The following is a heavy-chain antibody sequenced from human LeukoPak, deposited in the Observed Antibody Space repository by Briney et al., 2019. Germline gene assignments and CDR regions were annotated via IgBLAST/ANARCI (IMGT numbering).Heavy chain of an antibody. D-gene: IGHD5-18*01. V-gene: IGHV1-8*01. CDR2: MNPNSGNT. CDR1: GYTFTSYD. J-gene: IGHJ4*02. CDR3: VRIKRGYSYGNFDY. Sequence: ASVKVSCKASGYTFTSYDINWVRQATGQGLEWMGWMNPNSGNTGYAQKFQGRVTMTRNTSISTAYMELSSLRSEDTAVYYCVRIKRGYSYGNFDYRGQGTLVTVSS.